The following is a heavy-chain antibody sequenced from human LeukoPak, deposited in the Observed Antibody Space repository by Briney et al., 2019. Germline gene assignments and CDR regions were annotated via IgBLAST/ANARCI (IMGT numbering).Heavy chain of an antibody. CDR1: GFSLSTSGVG. D-gene: IGHD6-19*01. J-gene: IGHJ4*02. CDR2: IYWDDDK. CDR3: AHREAGNSGLYFDF. Sequence: SGPTLVNPTQTLTLTCTFSGFSLSTSGVGVGWIHQPPGKALEWLALIYWDDDKRYSPSLKSRLTITKDTSKNQVVLTMTNMDPVDTATYYCAHREAGNSGLYFDFWGQGTLVTVSS. V-gene: IGHV2-5*02.